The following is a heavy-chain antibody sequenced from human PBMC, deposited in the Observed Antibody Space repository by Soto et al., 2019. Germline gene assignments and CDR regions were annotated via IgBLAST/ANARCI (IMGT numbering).Heavy chain of an antibody. CDR3: AKRQNYYYYYYMDV. Sequence: GGSLRLSCAASGFTFSSYAMSWVRQAPGKGLEWVSAISGSGGSTYYADSVKGRFTISRDNSKNTLYLQMNSLRAEDTAVYYCAKRQNYYYYYYMDVSGKGTTVTVS. V-gene: IGHV3-23*01. CDR1: GFTFSSYA. J-gene: IGHJ6*03. CDR2: ISGSGGST.